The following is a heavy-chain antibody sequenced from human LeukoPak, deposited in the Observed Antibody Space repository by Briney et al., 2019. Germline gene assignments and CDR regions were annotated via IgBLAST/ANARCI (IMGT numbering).Heavy chain of an antibody. CDR3: ARGRSNYYGMDV. D-gene: IGHD1-26*01. Sequence: PSETLSLTCAVSGGSISSGGYYWSWIRQPPGKGLEWIGYIYYNGNTNYSPSLKSRVTMSVDTSKNLFSLKVSSVTAADTAVYYCARGRSNYYGMDVWGQGTTVTVSS. V-gene: IGHV4-61*08. CDR2: IYYNGNT. J-gene: IGHJ6*02. CDR1: GGSISSGGYY.